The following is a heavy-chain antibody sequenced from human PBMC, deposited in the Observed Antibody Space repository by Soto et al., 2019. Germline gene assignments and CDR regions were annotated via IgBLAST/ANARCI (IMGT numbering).Heavy chain of an antibody. V-gene: IGHV3-33*01. J-gene: IGHJ4*02. CDR2: IWYDGSNK. CDR1: GFTFSSYG. Sequence: QVQLVESGGGVVQPGRSLILSCAASGFTFSSYGMHWVRQAPGKGLEWVAVIWYDGSNKYYADSVKGRFTISRDNSKNTLYLQMNSLRAEDTAVYYCASLGDCSGGSCYGAFDYWGQGTLVTVSS. CDR3: ASLGDCSGGSCYGAFDY. D-gene: IGHD2-15*01.